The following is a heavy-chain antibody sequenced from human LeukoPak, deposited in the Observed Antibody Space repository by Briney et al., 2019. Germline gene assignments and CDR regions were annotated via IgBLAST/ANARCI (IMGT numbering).Heavy chain of an antibody. D-gene: IGHD6-19*01. CDR2: IGTAGDP. Sequence: GGSLRLSCAASGFTFSNYDMHWVRQVTGKGLEWVSSIGTAGDPYYADSVKGRFTTSRHNSNNTLDLQMNSLRTEDTAMYYCARSYNSAWLDYWGQGTLVTVSS. V-gene: IGHV3-13*05. CDR1: GFTFSNYD. J-gene: IGHJ4*02. CDR3: ARSYNSAWLDY.